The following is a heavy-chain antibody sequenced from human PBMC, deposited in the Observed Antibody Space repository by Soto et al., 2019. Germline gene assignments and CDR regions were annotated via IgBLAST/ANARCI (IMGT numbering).Heavy chain of an antibody. D-gene: IGHD3-22*01. J-gene: IGHJ4*02. V-gene: IGHV4-30-2*01. CDR2: IYHSGST. Sequence: PSETLSLTCAVSGGSISSGGYSWSWIRQPPGKGLEWIGYIYHSGSTYYNPSLKSRVTISVDRSKNQFSLKLSSVTAADTAVYYCARVPLKTGYDSSGYYFDDWGQGTLVTVSS. CDR3: ARVPLKTGYDSSGYYFDD. CDR1: GGSISSGGYS.